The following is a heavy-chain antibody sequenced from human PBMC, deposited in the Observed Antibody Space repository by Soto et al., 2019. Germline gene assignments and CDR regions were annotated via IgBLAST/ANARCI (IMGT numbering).Heavy chain of an antibody. V-gene: IGHV4-59*01. D-gene: IGHD1-26*01. CDR3: ARGWGPTFDF. Sequence: QVQLQESGPGLVKPSETLSLTCTVSGGSISSYYWSWIRQPPGKGLEWIGYIFYSGSTNYNPSLKSRVTISVDTSKNQFSLKLSSVTAADTAVYFCARGWGPTFDFWGQGTLVTVSS. CDR2: IFYSGST. CDR1: GGSISSYY. J-gene: IGHJ4*02.